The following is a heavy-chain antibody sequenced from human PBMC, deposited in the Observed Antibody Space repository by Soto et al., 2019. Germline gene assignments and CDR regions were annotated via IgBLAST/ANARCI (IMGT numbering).Heavy chain of an antibody. D-gene: IGHD3-3*01. CDR3: ARDRAGYDFWSGYYVFGAKRHFDY. J-gene: IGHJ4*02. Sequence: EVQLVESGGGLVKPGGSLRLSCAASGFTFSSYSMNWVRQAPGKGLEWVSSISSSSSYIYYADSVKGRFTISRDNAKNSLYLQMNSLRAEDTAVYYCARDRAGYDFWSGYYVFGAKRHFDYWGQGTLVTVSS. CDR1: GFTFSSYS. V-gene: IGHV3-21*01. CDR2: ISSSSSYI.